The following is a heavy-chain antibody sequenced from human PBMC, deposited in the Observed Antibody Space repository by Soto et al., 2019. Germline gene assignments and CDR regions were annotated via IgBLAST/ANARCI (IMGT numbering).Heavy chain of an antibody. D-gene: IGHD4-17*01. J-gene: IGHJ4*02. CDR3: ARDTVVFDY. CDR1: GFTFSDY. Sequence: QVQLVESGGGLVKPGGSLRLSCAASGFTFSDYMSWIRQAPGKGLEWVSYISSSGSTIYYADSVKGRFTISRDNAKNSLYLQMNSLRVEDTAVYYCARDTVVFDYWGQGTLVTVSS. CDR2: ISSSGSTI. V-gene: IGHV3-11*01.